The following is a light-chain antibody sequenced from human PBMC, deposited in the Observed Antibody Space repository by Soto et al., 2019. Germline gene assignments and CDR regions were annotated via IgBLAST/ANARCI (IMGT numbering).Light chain of an antibody. CDR1: QSVGSY. J-gene: IGKJ4*01. V-gene: IGKV3-11*01. CDR3: QQRSNWPSLT. Sequence: EVVMTHSPATLSVSPWEIVTLSCRASQSVGSYLAWYQHKPRQAPRLLISDASNRATGIPARFSGSGSETDFTLTISSLEPEDSAVYYCQQRSNWPSLTFGGGTKVDIK. CDR2: DAS.